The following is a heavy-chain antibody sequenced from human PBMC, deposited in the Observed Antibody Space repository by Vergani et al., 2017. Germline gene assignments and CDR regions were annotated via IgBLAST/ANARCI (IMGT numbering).Heavy chain of an antibody. V-gene: IGHV3-23*04. CDR1: GFTFNNYA. CDR2: ISGSGGST. J-gene: IGHJ3*02. D-gene: IGHD3-22*01. CDR3: ARDDRYDSSGYWGSGAFDI. Sequence: EVQLVESGGGLVQPGRSLRLSCAASGFTFNNYAMSWVRQAPGKGLDWVSAISGSGGSTYYADSAKGRFTISRDNSKNTLYLQMNSLRAEDTAVYYCARDDRYDSSGYWGSGAFDIWGQGTMVTVSS.